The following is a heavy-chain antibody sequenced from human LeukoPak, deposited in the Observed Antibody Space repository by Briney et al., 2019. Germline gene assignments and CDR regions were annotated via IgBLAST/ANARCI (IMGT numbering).Heavy chain of an antibody. Sequence: SETLSLTCTVSGDSISSGYYWGWIRQPPGKGLEWIGNIYRSGSTYYNPSLKSRVTISLDTSKNQLSLKLSSVTAADTAVYYCAREVGATSSIRFDPWGQGALVTVSS. CDR3: AREVGATSSIRFDP. CDR1: GDSISSGYY. D-gene: IGHD1-26*01. J-gene: IGHJ5*02. V-gene: IGHV4-38-2*02. CDR2: IYRSGST.